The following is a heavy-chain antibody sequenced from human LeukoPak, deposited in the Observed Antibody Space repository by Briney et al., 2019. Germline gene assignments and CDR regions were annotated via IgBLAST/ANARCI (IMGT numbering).Heavy chain of an antibody. CDR2: ISGSGDSA. CDR3: AKGGPGFNWFDP. J-gene: IGHJ5*02. V-gene: IGHV3-23*01. CDR1: GFTFSSYG. Sequence: GGSLRLSCAASGFTFSSYGMSWVCQAPGKGLEWVSAISGSGDSAYYADSVKGRFTISRDNSKNTLYLQVNSLRAEDTAVYYCAKGGPGFNWFDPWDQGTLVTVSS.